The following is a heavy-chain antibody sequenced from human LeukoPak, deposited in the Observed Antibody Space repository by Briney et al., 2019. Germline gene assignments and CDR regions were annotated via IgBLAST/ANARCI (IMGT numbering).Heavy chain of an antibody. CDR2: ISYDGSNK. D-gene: IGHD3-22*01. J-gene: IGHJ4*02. Sequence: GGSLRLSCAASGFTFSSYAMHWVRQAPGKGLEWVAVISYDGSNKYYADSVKGRFTISRDNSKNTLYLQMNSLRAEDTAVYYCARGGLLGYDNSGYYYGYWGQGTLVTVSS. V-gene: IGHV3-30-3*01. CDR3: ARGGLLGYDNSGYYYGY. CDR1: GFTFSSYA.